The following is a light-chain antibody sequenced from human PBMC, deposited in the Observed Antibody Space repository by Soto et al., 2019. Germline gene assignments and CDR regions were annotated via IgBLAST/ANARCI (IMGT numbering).Light chain of an antibody. CDR3: QQYGSSPMYA. CDR1: QSVSSSY. J-gene: IGKJ2*01. V-gene: IGKV3-20*01. CDR2: GAS. Sequence: EIVLTQSPGTLSLSPGERATLSCRASQSVSSSYLAWYQQKPGQAPRLLIYGASSRATGIPDRFSGSGSGTAFTLTISRMEREDFAVYACQQYGSSPMYAFGEGTKLEIK.